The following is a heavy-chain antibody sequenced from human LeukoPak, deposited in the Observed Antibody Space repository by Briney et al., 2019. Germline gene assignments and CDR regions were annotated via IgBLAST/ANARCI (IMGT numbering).Heavy chain of an antibody. D-gene: IGHD6-13*01. CDR2: IYYSEST. J-gene: IGHJ4*02. CDR3: ARQRCLGSSCHFDY. Sequence: SETLSLTCTVSGGSIRNYYWSWIRQPPGKGLEWIGYIYYSESTNNNFSLKSRVTISLDTSKNQFSLKLSSVTVADTAVYYCARQRCLGSSCHFDYWGQGTLVTVSS. V-gene: IGHV4-59*08. CDR1: GGSIRNYY.